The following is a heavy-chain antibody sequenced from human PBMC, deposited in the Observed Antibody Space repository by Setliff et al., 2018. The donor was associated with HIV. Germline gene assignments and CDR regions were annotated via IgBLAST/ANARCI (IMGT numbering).Heavy chain of an antibody. D-gene: IGHD3-3*01. CDR3: ARLSIFGVASKGWFDP. CDR2: IYYSGST. J-gene: IGHJ5*02. Sequence: SETLSLTCTVSGDSISSHYWNWIRQPPGKALEWIGYIYYSGSTNYNPSLKSRVTISVDTSKNQFSLKLSSVTAADTAVYYCARLSIFGVASKGWFDPWGQGTLVTVSS. CDR1: GDSISSHY. V-gene: IGHV4-59*08.